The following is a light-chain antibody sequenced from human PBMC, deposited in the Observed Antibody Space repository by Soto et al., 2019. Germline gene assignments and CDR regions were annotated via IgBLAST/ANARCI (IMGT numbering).Light chain of an antibody. J-gene: IGKJ2*01. CDR1: QSVSNNY. V-gene: IGKV3-20*01. CDR2: GSS. Sequence: EVVLAQSPGTLSLSPGERATLSCRASQSVSNNYLAWYQQKPGQAPRLLIFGSSDRATGIPDRFSGSGSGTDFTLTISRLEPEDFAVYYCQHYGNSPPYTFGQGTKLEIK. CDR3: QHYGNSPPYT.